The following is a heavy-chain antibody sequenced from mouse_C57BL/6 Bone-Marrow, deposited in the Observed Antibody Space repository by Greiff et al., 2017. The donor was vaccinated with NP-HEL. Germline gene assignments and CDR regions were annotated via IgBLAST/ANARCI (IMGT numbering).Heavy chain of an antibody. CDR2: INPNNGGT. CDR3: ARVPLLWLRRGYYFDY. D-gene: IGHD2-2*01. V-gene: IGHV1-22*01. Sequence: VQLQQSGPELVKPGASVKMSCKASGYTFTDYNMHWVKQSHGKSLEWIGYINPNNGGTSYNQKFKGKATLTVNKSSSTAYMELRSLTSEDSAVYYCARVPLLWLRRGYYFDYWGQGTTLTVSS. J-gene: IGHJ2*01. CDR1: GYTFTDYN.